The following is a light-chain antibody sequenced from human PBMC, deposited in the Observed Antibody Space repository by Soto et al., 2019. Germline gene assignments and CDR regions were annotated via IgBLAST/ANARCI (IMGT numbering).Light chain of an antibody. Sequence: DIQMTQSPSTLSASVGDRVTITCRASQSISSWLAWYQQKPGKAPKLLIYDASSLESGVASRFSASGSGTEFTLTISSLQAEDFATYYCQQLLSYPITFGQGTRLEI. CDR2: DAS. V-gene: IGKV1-5*01. J-gene: IGKJ5*01. CDR3: QQLLSYPIT. CDR1: QSISSW.